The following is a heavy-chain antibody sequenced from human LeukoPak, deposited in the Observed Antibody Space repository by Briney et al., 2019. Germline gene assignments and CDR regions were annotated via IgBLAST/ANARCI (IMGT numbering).Heavy chain of an antibody. Sequence: PSETPSLTCTVSGGSISSGSYYWSWIRQPAGKGLEWIGRIYTSGSTNYNPSLKSRVTISVDTSKNQFSLKLSSVTAADTAVYYCAGTTSDWYFDLWGRGTLVTVSS. J-gene: IGHJ2*01. CDR3: AGTTSDWYFDL. CDR2: IYTSGST. D-gene: IGHD2/OR15-2a*01. V-gene: IGHV4-61*02. CDR1: GGSISSGSYY.